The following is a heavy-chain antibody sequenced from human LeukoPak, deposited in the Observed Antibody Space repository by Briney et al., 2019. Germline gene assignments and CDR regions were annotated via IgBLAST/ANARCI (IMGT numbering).Heavy chain of an antibody. V-gene: IGHV4-4*07. CDR3: ARGAYYDILTGYYSPEDY. J-gene: IGHJ4*02. D-gene: IGHD3-9*01. Sequence: SETLSLTCTVSGGSISSYYWSWIRQPAGKGLEWIGRIYTSGSTNYNPYLKSRVTMSIDTSKNPFSLKLTSVTAADTAVYYCARGAYYDILTGYYSPEDYWGQGTLVTVSS. CDR1: GGSISSYY. CDR2: IYTSGST.